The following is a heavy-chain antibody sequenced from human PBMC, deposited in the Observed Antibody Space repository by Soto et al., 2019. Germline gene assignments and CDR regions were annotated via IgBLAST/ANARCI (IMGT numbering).Heavy chain of an antibody. D-gene: IGHD2-15*01. V-gene: IGHV1-18*01. Sequence: QVQLVQSGAEVKKPGASVKVSCKASGYTFTSYGIIWVRQAPGQGLEWMGWISAYNGNTNYAKKLQGRVTMTTDTSTSTAYMELRSLGSDDTAVYYCAAHCSGGSCYSKDYYYGMDVWGQGTTVTVSS. CDR2: ISAYNGNT. J-gene: IGHJ6*02. CDR3: AAHCSGGSCYSKDYYYGMDV. CDR1: GYTFTSYG.